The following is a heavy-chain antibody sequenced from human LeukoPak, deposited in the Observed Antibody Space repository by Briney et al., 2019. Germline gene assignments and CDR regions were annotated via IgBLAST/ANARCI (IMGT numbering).Heavy chain of an antibody. CDR1: GYTFIDYY. CDR2: INPKSGGI. J-gene: IGHJ4*02. V-gene: IGHV1-2*06. D-gene: IGHD1-26*01. Sequence: ASVTVSCKASGYTFIDYYIHWVRQAPGQGLEWMGRINPKSGGINHAQKFQGRVTMTRDTSISTACMELSSLRSDDTAVYFCARETYNGRYYYFDYWGQGTLVTVSS. CDR3: ARETYNGRYYYFDY.